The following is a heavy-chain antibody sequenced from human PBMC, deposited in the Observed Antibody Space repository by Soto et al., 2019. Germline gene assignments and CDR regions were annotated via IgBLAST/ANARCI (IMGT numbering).Heavy chain of an antibody. CDR3: ASTIQGSGSYYKRSQRAGVHYYYSVTAV. Sequence: WGRQKKEQGLEWMGGIIPIFGTADYAQKFQSRVTITADESTSTAYMELSSLRSEDTAVYYCASTIQGSGSYYKRSQRAGVHYYYSVTAVLVQRTTV. D-gene: IGHD3-10*01. J-gene: IGHJ6*02. V-gene: IGHV1-69*01. CDR2: IIPIFGTA.